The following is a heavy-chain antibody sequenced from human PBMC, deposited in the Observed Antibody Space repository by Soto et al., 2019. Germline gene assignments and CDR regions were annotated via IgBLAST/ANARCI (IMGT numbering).Heavy chain of an antibody. J-gene: IGHJ5*02. CDR3: AKDSINQVVPAAIRNWFDP. D-gene: IGHD2-2*02. V-gene: IGHV3-23*01. Sequence: GGSLRLSCAASGFTFSSYAMSWVRQAPGKGLEWVSAISGSGGSTYYADSVKGRFTISRDNSKNTLYLQMNSLRAEDTAVYYCAKDSINQVVPAAIRNWFDPWGQGTLVTVSS. CDR2: ISGSGGST. CDR1: GFTFSSYA.